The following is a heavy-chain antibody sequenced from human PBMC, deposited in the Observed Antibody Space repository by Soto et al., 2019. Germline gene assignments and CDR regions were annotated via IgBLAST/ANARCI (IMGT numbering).Heavy chain of an antibody. D-gene: IGHD1-26*01. V-gene: IGHV4-59*01. CDR1: DSSMSPYY. CDR3: AREKDLILGGYAFGY. Sequence: QVHLQESGPRLVKPSETLSLTCSVSDSSMSPYYWTWFRQAPGKGLEWIGHLLYKGTAAYNPALKGRVTISLYTSKKQVLLKLSSVIAEDTAVDYCAREKDLILGGYAFGYWGPGTLVTVSS. J-gene: IGHJ3*01. CDR2: LLYKGTA.